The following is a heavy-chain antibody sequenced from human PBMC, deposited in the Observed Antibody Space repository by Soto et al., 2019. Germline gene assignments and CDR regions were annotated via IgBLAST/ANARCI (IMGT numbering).Heavy chain of an antibody. D-gene: IGHD2-2*01. CDR1: GFTFYDYA. CDR2: ISWYGGST. Sequence: GGSLRLSCAASGFTFYDYAMHWVRQAPGKGLEWVSLISWYGGSTYYADSVKGRFTISRDNSKNSLYLQMNSLRAEDTAVYNCAKDDCSSTSCGTNYYYGMDVWGQGTTVTGSS. CDR3: AKDDCSSTSCGTNYYYGMDV. J-gene: IGHJ6*02. V-gene: IGHV3-43D*03.